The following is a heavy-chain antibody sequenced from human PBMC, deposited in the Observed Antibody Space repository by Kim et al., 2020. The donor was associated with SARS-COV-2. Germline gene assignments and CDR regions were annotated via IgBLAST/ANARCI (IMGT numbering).Heavy chain of an antibody. CDR3: AREDDSHYFPKY. V-gene: IGHV3-21*01. D-gene: IGHD3-10*01. Sequence: YADSVRARFTISRDAVKNSVYLQMNDLGAEDTAVYYCAREDDSHYFPKYWGQGVRVTVSS. J-gene: IGHJ4*02.